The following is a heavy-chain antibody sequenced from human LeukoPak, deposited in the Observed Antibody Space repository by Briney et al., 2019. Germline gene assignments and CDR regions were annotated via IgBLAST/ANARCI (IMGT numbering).Heavy chain of an antibody. CDR2: IYRSGAT. Sequence: SETLSLTCTVSGDSFSSNNYWTWVRQPPGKGLEWIGEIYRSGATNHNPSLRSRVTVSLDKSKNQFSLRLNSVTAADTAIYYCARNAGYSDLNYWGQGVLVTVSS. CDR1: GDSFSSNNY. CDR3: ARNAGYSDLNY. J-gene: IGHJ4*02. D-gene: IGHD3-22*01. V-gene: IGHV4-4*02.